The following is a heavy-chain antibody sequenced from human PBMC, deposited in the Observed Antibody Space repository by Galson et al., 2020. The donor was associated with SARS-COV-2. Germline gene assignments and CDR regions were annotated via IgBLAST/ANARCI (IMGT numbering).Heavy chain of an antibody. Sequence: SGPTLVKPTQTLTLTCTFSGFSLSTSGMSVSWIRQPPGKALEWLALIDWDDNKYYSTSLKTRLTISKDTSKNQVVLTMTNMDPVEPATYYCARMRRNDYFYYFMDVWGKGTTVTVSS. CDR1: GFSLSTSGMS. CDR3: ARMRRNDYFYYFMDV. V-gene: IGHV2-70*01. J-gene: IGHJ6*03. CDR2: IDWDDNK.